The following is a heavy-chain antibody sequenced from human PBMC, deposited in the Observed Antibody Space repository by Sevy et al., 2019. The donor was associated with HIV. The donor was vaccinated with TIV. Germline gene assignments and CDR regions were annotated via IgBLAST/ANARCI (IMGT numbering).Heavy chain of an antibody. CDR3: TTAEMATITGENFDY. V-gene: IGHV3-15*01. J-gene: IGHJ4*02. D-gene: IGHD5-12*01. Sequence: GGSLRLSCAASGFTFSNAWMSWVRQAPGKGLEWVGRIKSKTDGGTTDYAAPVKGRFTISRDDSKNTLYLQMNSLKTEDTAVYYCTTAEMATITGENFDYWGQGTLVTVSS. CDR2: IKSKTDGGTT. CDR1: GFTFSNAW.